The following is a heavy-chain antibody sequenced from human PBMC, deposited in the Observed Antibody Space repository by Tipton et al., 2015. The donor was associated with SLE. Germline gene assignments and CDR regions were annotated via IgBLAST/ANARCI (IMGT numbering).Heavy chain of an antibody. CDR1: GGSLSSHY. Sequence: TLSLTCTVSGGSLSSHYWSWIRQPPGKGLEWIGYIYYSGSTNYNPSLKSRVTISVDTSKNQFSLKLSSVTAADTAVYYCASTSYYYDSSGWFDPWGQGTLVTVSS. CDR2: IYYSGST. V-gene: IGHV4-59*11. J-gene: IGHJ5*02. CDR3: ASTSYYYDSSGWFDP. D-gene: IGHD3-22*01.